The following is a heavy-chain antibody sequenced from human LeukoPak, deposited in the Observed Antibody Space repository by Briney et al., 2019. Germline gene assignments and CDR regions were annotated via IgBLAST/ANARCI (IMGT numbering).Heavy chain of an antibody. D-gene: IGHD6-13*01. Sequence: APVKVSCKASGYTFTSYDINWVRQATGQGLEWMGWMNPNSGNTGYAQKFQGRVTMTRNTSISTAYMELSSLRSEDTAVYYCARQEGSSWYSYYYYYYMDVWGKGTTVTISS. V-gene: IGHV1-8*01. CDR1: GYTFTSYD. J-gene: IGHJ6*03. CDR2: MNPNSGNT. CDR3: ARQEGSSWYSYYYYYYMDV.